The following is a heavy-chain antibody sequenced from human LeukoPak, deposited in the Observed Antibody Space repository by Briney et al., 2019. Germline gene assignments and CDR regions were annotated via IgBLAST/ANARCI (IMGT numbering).Heavy chain of an antibody. J-gene: IGHJ5*02. D-gene: IGHD6-13*01. Sequence: ASVKVSCKASGYTFTSYDINWVRQATGQGLEWMGWMNPNSGNTGYAQKFQGRVTMTRNTSISTAYMELSSLRSEDTAVYYCARVRSKNSRRGSWFDPWGQGTLVTVSS. CDR2: MNPNSGNT. CDR3: ARVRSKNSRRGSWFDP. CDR1: GYTFTSYD. V-gene: IGHV1-8*01.